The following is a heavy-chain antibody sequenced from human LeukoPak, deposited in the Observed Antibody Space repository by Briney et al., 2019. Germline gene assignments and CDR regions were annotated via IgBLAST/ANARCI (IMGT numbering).Heavy chain of an antibody. J-gene: IGHJ5*02. CDR1: GYTFTAYY. V-gene: IGHV1-2*02. CDR3: ARGRASLTAWFVP. D-gene: IGHD1-20*01. Sequence: ASVKVSGKASGYTFTAYYMHWVRQAPGQGLEWMGWIDPNSGATDSAQKFQGRVTVTRDTSINTVYMELSRLTSDDTAVYYCARGRASLTAWFVPWGQGTLVTVSS. CDR2: IDPNSGAT.